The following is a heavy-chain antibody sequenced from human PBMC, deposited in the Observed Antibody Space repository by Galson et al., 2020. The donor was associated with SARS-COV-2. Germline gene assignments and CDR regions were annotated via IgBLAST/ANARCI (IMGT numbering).Heavy chain of an antibody. CDR1: GFTFSSHA. D-gene: IGHD6-19*01. CDR2: IFYDGSDK. Sequence: GSLRLSCAASGFTFSSHAIHWVRQAPGKGLEWVAQIFYDGSDKYYGDSVKGRFTISRDSSKNMVYLQMNNLKVDDTAVSYCARDGQSSSGWAFDYWGQVTLVTVSS. J-gene: IGHJ4*02. V-gene: IGHV3-33*01. CDR3: ARDGQSSSGWAFDY.